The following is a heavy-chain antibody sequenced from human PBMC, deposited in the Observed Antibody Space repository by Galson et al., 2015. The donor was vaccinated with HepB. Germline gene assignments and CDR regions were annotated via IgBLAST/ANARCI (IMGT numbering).Heavy chain of an antibody. Sequence: SLRLSCAASGFTFRSFGMYWVRQAPGKGLEWLAVIWYDGSKKYYTDSVKGRFTISKDTSKNTLYLQMDSLRVEDTAVYYCAKEALPDYGGVTGFHFWGQGTLVTVSS. CDR2: IWYDGSKK. J-gene: IGHJ4*02. D-gene: IGHD4-23*01. V-gene: IGHV3-33*06. CDR1: GFTFRSFG. CDR3: AKEALPDYGGVTGFHF.